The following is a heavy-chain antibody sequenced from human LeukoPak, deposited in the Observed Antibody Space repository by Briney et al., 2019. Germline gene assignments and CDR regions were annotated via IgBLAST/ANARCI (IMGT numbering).Heavy chain of an antibody. Sequence: SETLSLTCTVSGGSINSYFWSWIRQPPGKAVEWIGYIYYSGSTNYSPSLKSRVTISVDTSKKQFSLKLSSVTAADTAVYYCARQRPSYGGMDVWGQGTTVTVSS. CDR2: IYYSGST. J-gene: IGHJ6*02. D-gene: IGHD3-16*01. CDR1: GGSINSYF. CDR3: ARQRPSYGGMDV. V-gene: IGHV4-59*08.